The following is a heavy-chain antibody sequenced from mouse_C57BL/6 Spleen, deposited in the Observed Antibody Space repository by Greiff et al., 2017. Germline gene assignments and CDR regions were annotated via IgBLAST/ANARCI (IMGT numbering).Heavy chain of an antibody. CDR2: FYPGSGSI. Sequence: QVQLQQSGAELVKPGASVKLSCKASGYTFTEYTIHWVKQRSGQGLEWIGWFYPGSGSIKYNEKFKDKATLTADKSSSTVYMELSRLTSEDSAVYFCARHEEGYGNHGGYAMDYWGQGTSVTVSS. CDR3: ARHEEGYGNHGGYAMDY. V-gene: IGHV1-62-2*01. D-gene: IGHD2-10*02. CDR1: GYTFTEYT. J-gene: IGHJ4*01.